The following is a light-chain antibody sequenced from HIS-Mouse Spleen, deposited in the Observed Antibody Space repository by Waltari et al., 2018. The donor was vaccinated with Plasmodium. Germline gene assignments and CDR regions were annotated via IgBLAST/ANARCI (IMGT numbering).Light chain of an antibody. V-gene: IGLV3-10*01. CDR3: YSTDSSGNHRV. CDR1: ALPKKY. Sequence: SYELTQPPSVSVSPGQTARITCSGVALPKKYAYWYQQKSVQAPVLVIYEDSKRPSGIPERFSGSSSGTMATLTISGAQVEDEADYYCYSTDSSGNHRVFGGGTKLTVL. CDR2: EDS. J-gene: IGLJ3*02.